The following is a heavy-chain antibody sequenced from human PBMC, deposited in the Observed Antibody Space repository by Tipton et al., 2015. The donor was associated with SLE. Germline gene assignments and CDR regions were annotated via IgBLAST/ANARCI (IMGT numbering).Heavy chain of an antibody. CDR2: VSPSGGH. V-gene: IGHV4-4*07. CDR1: GGSIGNNY. J-gene: IGHJ5*02. D-gene: IGHD3-9*01. Sequence: TLSLTCTVSGGSIGNNYWNWIRQSAGKGLEWIGRVSPSGGHNYNPSLKSRVTMSVDTSRNQFSLNRSSFTAADTAVYFCARDKWGEYTASTGYFWSFDPWGQGIPVTVSS. CDR3: ARDKWGEYTASTGYFWSFDP.